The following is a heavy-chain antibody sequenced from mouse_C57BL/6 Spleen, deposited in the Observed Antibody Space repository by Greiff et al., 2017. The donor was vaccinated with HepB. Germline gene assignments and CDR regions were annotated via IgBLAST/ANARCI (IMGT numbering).Heavy chain of an antibody. V-gene: IGHV14-1*01. CDR3: TTDGYRRYAMDY. J-gene: IGHJ4*01. CDR2: IDPEDGDT. D-gene: IGHD2-3*01. Sequence: EVQLQQSGAELVRPGASVKLSCTASGFNIKDYYMHWVKQRPEQGLEWIGRIDPEDGDTEYAPKFQGKATMTADTSSNTAYLQLSSLTSEDTAVYYCTTDGYRRYAMDYWGQGTSVTVSS. CDR1: GFNIKDYY.